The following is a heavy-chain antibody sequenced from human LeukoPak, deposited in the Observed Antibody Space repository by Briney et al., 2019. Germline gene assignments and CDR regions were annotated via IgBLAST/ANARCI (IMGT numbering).Heavy chain of an antibody. D-gene: IGHD3-10*01. V-gene: IGHV4-38-2*02. CDR2: IYHSGST. CDR1: GYSISTGYY. CDR3: ARVRYYFDY. Sequence: PSETLSLTCTVSGYSISTGYYWGCIRQPPGKGLEWVGNIYHSGSTYYNPSLKSRVTISLDTSKNQFSLKLSSVTAADTAVYYCARVRYYFDYWGQGTLVTVSS. J-gene: IGHJ4*02.